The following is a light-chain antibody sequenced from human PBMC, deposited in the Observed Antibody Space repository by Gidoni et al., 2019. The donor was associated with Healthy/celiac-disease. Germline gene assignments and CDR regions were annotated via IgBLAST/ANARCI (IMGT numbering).Light chain of an antibody. CDR2: GAS. CDR3: QQYNNWPPLYT. CDR1: QSVSSN. V-gene: IGKV3-15*01. Sequence: EIVMTQSPATLSVSPGERATLSCRASQSVSSNLAWYQQKPGQAPRLLIYGASTRDTGIPARFSGSGSGTEFTLTISSLQSEDFAVYYCQQYNNWPPLYTFGQXTKLEIK. J-gene: IGKJ2*01.